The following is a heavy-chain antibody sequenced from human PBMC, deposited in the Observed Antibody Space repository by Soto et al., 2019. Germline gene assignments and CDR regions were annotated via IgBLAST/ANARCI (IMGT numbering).Heavy chain of an antibody. V-gene: IGHV4-59*01. J-gene: IGHJ4*02. CDR1: GGSISGYY. CDR3: ARVQMATLYFDY. Sequence: PSETLSLTCTVSGGSISGYYWSWARQPPGKGLEWIGYIYYSGTHNYNPSLKSRLTISVDTSKNQFSLELNSVTAADTAVYYCARVQMATLYFDYWGQGTLVTVSS. CDR2: IYYSGTH. D-gene: IGHD5-12*01.